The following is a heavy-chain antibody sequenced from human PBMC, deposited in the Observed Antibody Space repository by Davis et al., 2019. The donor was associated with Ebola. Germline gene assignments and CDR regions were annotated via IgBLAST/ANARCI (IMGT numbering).Heavy chain of an antibody. D-gene: IGHD2-15*01. J-gene: IGHJ6*02. V-gene: IGHV1-46*01. Sequence: ASVKVSCKASGYTFTSYYMHWVRQAPGQGLEWMGIINPSGGSTSYAQKFQGRVTMTTDTSTSTAYMELRSLRSDDTAVYYCARGGLDYCSGGSCYSGGLYYYYGMDVWGQGTTVTVSS. CDR1: GYTFTSYY. CDR3: ARGGLDYCSGGSCYSGGLYYYYGMDV. CDR2: INPSGGST.